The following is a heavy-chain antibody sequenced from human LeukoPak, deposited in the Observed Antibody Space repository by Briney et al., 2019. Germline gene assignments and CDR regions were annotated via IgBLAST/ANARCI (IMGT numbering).Heavy chain of an antibody. J-gene: IGHJ4*02. Sequence: PGGSLRLSCAASGFTFSNYGMHWVRQAPGKGLEWVTFIRYDGTIKYYADSVKGRFTISRDNSKNTLYLQMNSLRAEDTAVYYCARVAEAWIQLWSFDYWGQGTLVTVSS. CDR3: ARVAEAWIQLWSFDY. CDR2: IRYDGTIK. CDR1: GFTFSNYG. V-gene: IGHV3-30*02. D-gene: IGHD5-18*01.